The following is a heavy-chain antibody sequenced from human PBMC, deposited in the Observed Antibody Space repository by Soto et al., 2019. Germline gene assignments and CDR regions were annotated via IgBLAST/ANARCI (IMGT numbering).Heavy chain of an antibody. J-gene: IGHJ3*01. Sequence: GGSLRLSCAASGFTFSSYSMNWARQAPGKGLEWISYISSSSRTIYYPDSVKGRFTISRDNAKNSLYLQMNSLRAEDTAVYYWARDQLYYNDISGRPLNAFDVWGQGTMVTVSS. CDR3: ARDQLYYNDISGRPLNAFDV. CDR2: ISSSSRTI. V-gene: IGHV3-48*01. D-gene: IGHD3-22*01. CDR1: GFTFSSYS.